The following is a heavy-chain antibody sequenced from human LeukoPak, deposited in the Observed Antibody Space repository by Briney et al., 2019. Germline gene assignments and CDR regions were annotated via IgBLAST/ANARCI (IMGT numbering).Heavy chain of an antibody. Sequence: GGSLRLSCAASGFTFSDYYMSWIRQAPGKGLEWVSYISGSGSTIYYADSVKGRFTISRDNAKNSLYLQMNSLRAEDTAVYYCARRLIAVAGYYFDYLGQGTLVTVST. CDR3: ARRLIAVAGYYFDY. D-gene: IGHD6-19*01. CDR1: GFTFSDYY. V-gene: IGHV3-11*04. CDR2: ISGSGSTI. J-gene: IGHJ4*02.